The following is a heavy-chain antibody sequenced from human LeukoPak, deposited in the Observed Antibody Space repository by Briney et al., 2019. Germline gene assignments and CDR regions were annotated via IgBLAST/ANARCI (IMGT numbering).Heavy chain of an antibody. V-gene: IGHV3-23*01. D-gene: IGHD4/OR15-4a*01. CDR1: GFTFSNYA. Sequence: GGFLRLSCAASGFTFSNYAMNWVRQAPGKGLEWVSAINGNGDSTYYADSVKGRFTISRDNSKNTLYLQVNSLRAEDTAVYYCAKGPLTRFDYWGQGTLVTVSS. J-gene: IGHJ4*02. CDR3: AKGPLTRFDY. CDR2: INGNGDST.